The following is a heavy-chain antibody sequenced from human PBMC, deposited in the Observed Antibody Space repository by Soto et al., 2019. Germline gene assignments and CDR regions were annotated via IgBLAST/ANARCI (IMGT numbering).Heavy chain of an antibody. CDR2: ISSSSSTI. J-gene: IGHJ6*03. D-gene: IGHD3-10*01. V-gene: IGHV3-48*02. CDR1: GFTFSSYS. Sequence: GGSLRLSCAASGFTFSSYSMNWVRQAPGKGLEWVSYISSSSSTIYYADSVKGRFTISRDNAKNSLYLQMNSLRDEDTAVYYCARDLADYGSGSYYYYYYYMDVWGKGTTVTVSS. CDR3: ARDLADYGSGSYYYYYYYMDV.